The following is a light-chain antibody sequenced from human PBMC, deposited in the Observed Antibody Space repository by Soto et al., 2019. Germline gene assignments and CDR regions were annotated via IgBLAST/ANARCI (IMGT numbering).Light chain of an antibody. CDR1: QSIGNW. J-gene: IGKJ2*01. CDR2: KAS. Sequence: DIQMTQSPSTLSASVGDRVTITCRASQSIGNWLAWYQQKPGKAPNLLIYKASSLESGVPSRFSGSGSGTEFTLTISSLQPDDLATYYCQQYNSYPDTFGQGTKLEIK. V-gene: IGKV1-5*03. CDR3: QQYNSYPDT.